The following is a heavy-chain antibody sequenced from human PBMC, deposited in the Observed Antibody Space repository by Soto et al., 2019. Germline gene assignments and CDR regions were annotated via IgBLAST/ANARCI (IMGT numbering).Heavy chain of an antibody. J-gene: IGHJ5*02. CDR3: AHSQWSRSGWYGWLDP. V-gene: IGHV2-5*01. CDR2: IYWNDEK. D-gene: IGHD6-19*01. CDR1: GFSLSTSGVG. Sequence: QITLTESGPTLVKPTQTLTLTCTFSGFSLSTSGVGVGWIRHPPGTALEWLALIYWNDEKRYSPSLRSRLTIPKDTSKNQVVRTMTNIDPLDTATYYCAHSQWSRSGWYGWLDPWGQGALVTVSS.